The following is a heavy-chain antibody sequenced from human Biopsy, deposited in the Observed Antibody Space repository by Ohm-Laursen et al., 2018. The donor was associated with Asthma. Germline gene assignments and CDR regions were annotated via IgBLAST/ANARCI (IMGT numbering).Heavy chain of an antibody. CDR2: INSVFGTT. D-gene: IGHD2-2*01. CDR1: GGTFNTYV. J-gene: IGHJ4*02. V-gene: IGHV1-69*13. Sequence: SVKVSCNSLGGTFNTYVIGWGRQAPGQGLEWMGGINSVFGTTTYPQKFQDRVTITADDSTSTVYMELSSLRSEDTAVYYCARKAGSCISRTCYSLDFWGQGTLVTVSS. CDR3: ARKAGSCISRTCYSLDF.